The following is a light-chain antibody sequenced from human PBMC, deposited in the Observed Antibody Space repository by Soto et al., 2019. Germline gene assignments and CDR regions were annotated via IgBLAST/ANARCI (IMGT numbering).Light chain of an antibody. V-gene: IGKV1-39*01. J-gene: IGKJ1*01. Sequence: DIQMTQSPSSLSASVGDRVTITCRTSQSISTYLYWYQQKPGKAPNLLTYGASSLQSGVPSRFSGSGSGTDFTLTISSLQPEDFATYYCQQSYSTPWTFGQGTRVEIK. CDR3: QQSYSTPWT. CDR2: GAS. CDR1: QSISTY.